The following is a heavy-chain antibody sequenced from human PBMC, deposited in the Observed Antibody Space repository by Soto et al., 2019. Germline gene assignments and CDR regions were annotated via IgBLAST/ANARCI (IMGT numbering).Heavy chain of an antibody. V-gene: IGHV1-69*05. Sequence: GASVKVSCKASGGTFSSYAISWVRQAPGQGLEWMGGIIPIFGTANYAQKLQGRVTMTTDTSTSTAYMELRSLRSDDTAVYYCARDHYDFWSGYSYYYYYGMDVWGQGTTVTVSS. D-gene: IGHD3-3*01. CDR3: ARDHYDFWSGYSYYYYYGMDV. J-gene: IGHJ6*02. CDR1: GGTFSSYA. CDR2: IIPIFGTA.